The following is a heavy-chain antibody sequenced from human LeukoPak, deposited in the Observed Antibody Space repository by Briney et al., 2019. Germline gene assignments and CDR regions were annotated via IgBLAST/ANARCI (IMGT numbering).Heavy chain of an antibody. CDR3: ANLGGYGSGSYYGIDY. D-gene: IGHD3-10*01. CDR1: GFTFSSYS. V-gene: IGHV3-30*18. J-gene: IGHJ4*02. CDR2: ISYDGSNK. Sequence: PGRSLRLSCAASGFTFSSYSMHWVRQAPGKGLEWVAVISYDGSNKYYADSVKGRFTISRDNSKNTLYLQMNSLRAEDTAVYYCANLGGYGSGSYYGIDYWGQGTLVTVSS.